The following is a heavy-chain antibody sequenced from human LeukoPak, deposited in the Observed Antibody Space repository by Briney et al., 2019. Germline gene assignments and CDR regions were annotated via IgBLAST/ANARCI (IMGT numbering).Heavy chain of an antibody. CDR3: ARPSSGWYAEYFQH. V-gene: IGHV3-30*04. D-gene: IGHD6-19*01. Sequence: PGRSLRLSCAASGFPFSSYAMHWVRQAPGKGLEWVAVISYDGSNKYYADSVKGRFTISRDNSKNTLYLQMNSLRAEDTAVYYCARPSSGWYAEYFQHWGQGTLVTVSS. CDR2: ISYDGSNK. J-gene: IGHJ1*01. CDR1: GFPFSSYA.